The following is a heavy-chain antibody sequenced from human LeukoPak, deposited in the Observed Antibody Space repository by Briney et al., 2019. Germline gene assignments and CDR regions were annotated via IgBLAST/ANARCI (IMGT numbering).Heavy chain of an antibody. J-gene: IGHJ4*02. V-gene: IGHV3-15*01. Sequence: GGSLRLSCAASGFTFSNAWMSWVRQAPGKGMEWVGRIKSRTDGETTDYAAPVKGRFTISRDDSKNTLYLQMNSLKTEDTAVYYCATINPNVDTAVVADYWGQGTLVTVSS. D-gene: IGHD5-18*01. CDR1: GFTFSNAW. CDR2: IKSRTDGETT. CDR3: ATINPNVDTAVVADY.